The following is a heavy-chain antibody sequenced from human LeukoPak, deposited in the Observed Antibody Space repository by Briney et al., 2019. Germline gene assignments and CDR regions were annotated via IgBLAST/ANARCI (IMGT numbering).Heavy chain of an antibody. V-gene: IGHV4-61*02. D-gene: IGHD3-22*01. CDR2: IYTSGST. J-gene: IGHJ4*02. CDR3: ARAALVYYDGSGHLDY. CDR1: GGSISSGSYS. Sequence: PSETLSLTCTVSGGSISSGSYSWSWIRQPAGKGLEWIGRIYTSGSTNYNPSLKSRVTISVDTSKNQFSLKLSSVTAADTAVYYCARAALVYYDGSGHLDYWGQGTLVTVSS.